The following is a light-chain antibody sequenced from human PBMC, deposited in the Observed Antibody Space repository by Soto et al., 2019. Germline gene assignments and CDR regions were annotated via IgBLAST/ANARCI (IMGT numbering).Light chain of an antibody. CDR1: QSISSW. CDR2: DAS. J-gene: IGKJ3*01. V-gene: IGKV1-5*01. Sequence: DIQMTQSPSTLSASVGDRVTITCRASQSISSWLAWYQQKPGKAPKLLIYDASSLESGVPSRFSGSGSGKEFTLTISSLQPDDFATYYCQQYNSYSVTFGPGTKVDIK. CDR3: QQYNSYSVT.